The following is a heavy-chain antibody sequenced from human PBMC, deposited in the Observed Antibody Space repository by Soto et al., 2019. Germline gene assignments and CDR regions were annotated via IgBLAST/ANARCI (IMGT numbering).Heavy chain of an antibody. CDR3: ARGYGRNFDY. J-gene: IGHJ4*02. Sequence: PSETLSLTCAVSSGSISSGGYSWSWIRQPPGKGLEWIGYIYHSGSTNYNPSLKSRVTISLDTSKNQFSLKLSSMTAADTAVYYCARGYGRNFDYWGQGTLVTVSS. D-gene: IGHD5-18*01. V-gene: IGHV4-30-2*01. CDR1: SGSISSGGYS. CDR2: IYHSGST.